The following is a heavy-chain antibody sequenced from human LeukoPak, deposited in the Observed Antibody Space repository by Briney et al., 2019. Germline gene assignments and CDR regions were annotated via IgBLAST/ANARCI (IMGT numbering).Heavy chain of an antibody. CDR1: GYNFTDYY. CDR3: ATLMRSGWSIGD. D-gene: IGHD6-19*01. V-gene: IGHV1-2*02. CDR2: INPNSGGT. Sequence: ASVKVSCKASGYNFTDYYMHWVRQAPGQGLEWMGWINPNSGGTNYAEKFQGRVTMTRDTSITTAYMELSSLRSDDTAMYYCATLMRSGWSIGDWGQGTPVTVSS. J-gene: IGHJ4*02.